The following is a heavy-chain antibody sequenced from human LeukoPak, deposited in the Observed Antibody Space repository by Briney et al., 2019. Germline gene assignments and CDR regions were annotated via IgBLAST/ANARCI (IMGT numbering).Heavy chain of an antibody. V-gene: IGHV3-53*05. Sequence: PGGSLRLSCAASGFIVSSNYMSWVRQAPGKGLEWVSVIYSGGRTYYADSVKGRFTISRDNSRNTLYLQMNSLRAEDTAVYYCARATRIAVAGPSMDVWGQGTTVTVSS. CDR3: ARATRIAVAGPSMDV. D-gene: IGHD6-19*01. CDR2: IYSGGRT. J-gene: IGHJ6*02. CDR1: GFIVSSNY.